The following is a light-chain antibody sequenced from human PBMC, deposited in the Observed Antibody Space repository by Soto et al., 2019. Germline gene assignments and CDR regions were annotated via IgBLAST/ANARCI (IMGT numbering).Light chain of an antibody. CDR1: QSVTKTN. CDR3: QQYGSSAPIT. CDR2: GAS. J-gene: IGKJ5*01. Sequence: EIVLTESPSTLSLYPGERATLSCRASQSVTKTNLNWYQQKPGQAPRLLIYGASIRATGIPDRFSGSGSETDFTLTISRLEPEDFALYYCQQYGSSAPITFGQGRRLEIK. V-gene: IGKV3-20*01.